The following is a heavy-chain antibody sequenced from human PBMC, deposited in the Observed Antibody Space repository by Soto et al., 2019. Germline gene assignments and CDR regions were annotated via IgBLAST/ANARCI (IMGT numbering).Heavy chain of an antibody. CDR2: IIPIFGTA. J-gene: IGHJ4*02. CDR1: GGTFRSYA. D-gene: IGHD6-13*01. V-gene: IGHV1-69*13. CDR3: AKSLPGYSSSWYGAY. Sequence: SVKVSCKASGGTFRSYAISWVRQAPRQGLEWMGGIIPIFGTANYAQKFQGRVTITADESTSTAYMELSSLRSEDTAVYYCAKSLPGYSSSWYGAYWGQGTLVTVSS.